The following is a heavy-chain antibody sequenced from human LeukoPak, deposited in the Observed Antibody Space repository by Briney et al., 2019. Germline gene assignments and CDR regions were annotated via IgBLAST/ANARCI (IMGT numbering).Heavy chain of an antibody. J-gene: IGHJ4*02. V-gene: IGHV1-8*01. CDR3: ARTYDILTGYHDY. Sequence: ASVKVSCKASGYTFTSYDINWVRRATGQGLEWMGWMNPNSGNTGYAQKFQGRVTMTRNTSISTAYMELSSLRSEDTAVYYCARTYDILTGYHDYWGQGTLVTVSS. CDR1: GYTFTSYD. CDR2: MNPNSGNT. D-gene: IGHD3-9*01.